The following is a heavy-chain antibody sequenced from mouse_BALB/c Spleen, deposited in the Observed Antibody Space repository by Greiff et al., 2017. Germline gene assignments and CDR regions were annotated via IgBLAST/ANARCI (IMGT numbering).Heavy chain of an antibody. CDR3: TKAYYGNYDYAMDY. V-gene: IGHV1S16*01. CDR1: GYTFTSYW. CDR2: INPSNGGT. J-gene: IGHJ4*01. Sequence: QVQLQQPGAELVKPGASVKLSCKASGYTFTSYWMHWVKLRPGQGFEWIGEINPSNGGTNYNEKFKRKATLTVDKSSSTAYVQLSSLTSEDSAVYYCTKAYYGNYDYAMDYWGQGTSVTVSS. D-gene: IGHD2-10*01.